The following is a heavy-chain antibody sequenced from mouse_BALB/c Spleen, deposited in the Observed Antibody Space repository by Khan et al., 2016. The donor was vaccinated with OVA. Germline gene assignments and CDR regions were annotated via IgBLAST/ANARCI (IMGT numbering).Heavy chain of an antibody. Sequence: EVQLQQSGTELVKPGASVKLSCTASGFNIKDTYMHWVKQRPEQGLEWIGNIDPAIGFSKNDPKFQGKATITADTSPNTAYRQLGSLTSEDTAVYSCANPYYGTHEKSKYFDVWGAGTTVTVSS. D-gene: IGHD1-1*02. CDR2: IDPAIGFS. J-gene: IGHJ1*01. CDR3: ANPYYGTHEKSKYFDV. V-gene: IGHV14-3*02. CDR1: GFNIKDTY.